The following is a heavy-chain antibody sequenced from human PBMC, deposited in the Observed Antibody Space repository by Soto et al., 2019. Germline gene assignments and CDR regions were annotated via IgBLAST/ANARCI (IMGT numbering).Heavy chain of an antibody. CDR2: ISGSGGST. CDR3: ASPITMFRGVPLQAYYYYGMDF. V-gene: IGHV3-23*01. D-gene: IGHD3-10*01. Sequence: HQTTRKGLEWVSAISGSGGSTYYADSVKGRFTISRDNSKNTLYLQMNSLRAEDTAVYYCASPITMFRGVPLQAYYYYGMDFWGQGTTVTVFS. J-gene: IGHJ6*02.